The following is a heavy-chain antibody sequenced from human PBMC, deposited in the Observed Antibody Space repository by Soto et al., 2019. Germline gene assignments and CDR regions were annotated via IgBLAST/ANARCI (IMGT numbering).Heavy chain of an antibody. CDR2: TYYRSRWYN. V-gene: IGHV6-1*01. CDR3: ARHTYGGNPASFDY. CDR1: GDSVSSNSAA. D-gene: IGHD4-17*01. Sequence: SQTLSLTCAISGDSVSSNSAAWNWIRLSPSRGLEWLARTYYRSRWYNDYAVSVRSRITVNPDTSKNQFSLQLTSVTPEDTAVYYCARHTYGGNPASFDYWGQGTLVTVSS. J-gene: IGHJ4*02.